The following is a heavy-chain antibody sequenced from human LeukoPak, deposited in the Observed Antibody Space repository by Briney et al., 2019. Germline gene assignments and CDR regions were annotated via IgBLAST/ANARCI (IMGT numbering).Heavy chain of an antibody. CDR2: FYNSGRS. CDR3: TRWQLVGYYFDY. Sequence: SETLSLTCTVSDDSISDYYRGWIRQPPGKGLEWIGYFYNSGRSTYNPSLKSRVTISADTSKNHFSLKLNSVTTADTAVYYCTRWQLVGYYFDYWGQGTLVTVSS. D-gene: IGHD6-6*01. V-gene: IGHV4-59*01. J-gene: IGHJ4*02. CDR1: DDSISDYY.